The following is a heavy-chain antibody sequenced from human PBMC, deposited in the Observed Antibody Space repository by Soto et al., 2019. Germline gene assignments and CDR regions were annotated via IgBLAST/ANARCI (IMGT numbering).Heavy chain of an antibody. CDR3: ARTYYDFWSGYWRWFDP. Sequence: PSETLSLTCTVSGGSISGYYWSWIRQPPGKGLEWIGYIYYSGSTNYNPSLKSRVTISIDTSKNQFSLKRSSVTAADTAVYYCARTYYDFWSGYWRWFDPWGQGTLVTVSS. D-gene: IGHD3-3*01. CDR1: GGSISGYY. V-gene: IGHV4-59*01. CDR2: IYYSGST. J-gene: IGHJ5*02.